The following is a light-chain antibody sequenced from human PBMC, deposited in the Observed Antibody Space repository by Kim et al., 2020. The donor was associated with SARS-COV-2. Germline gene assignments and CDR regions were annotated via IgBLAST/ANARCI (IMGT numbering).Light chain of an antibody. Sequence: QSVLTQPPSASGTPGQRVTISCSGSNSNIGSNIVNWYQHFPGMAPKLLIHDNYQRPSGVPDRFSASKSGTSASLAIGGLQSEDEADYYCAAWDDGLSGYVFGAGTKVTVL. CDR1: NSNIGSNI. CDR3: AAWDDGLSGYV. V-gene: IGLV1-44*01. CDR2: DNY. J-gene: IGLJ1*01.